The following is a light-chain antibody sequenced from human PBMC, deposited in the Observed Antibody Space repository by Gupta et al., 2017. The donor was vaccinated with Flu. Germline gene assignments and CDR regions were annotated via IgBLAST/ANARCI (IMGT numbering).Light chain of an antibody. J-gene: IGLJ2*01. CDR1: SSNIGAGYD. Sequence: QSVLTLPASVSGPPGQRVTISCTGNSSNIGAGYDVHWYQQLPGTAPKLLIYNNNNRPSGVPDRFSGSKSGTSASLAITGLQAEDEADYYCQSYDSSLSGSGVVFGGGTKLTVL. V-gene: IGLV1-40*01. CDR2: NNN. CDR3: QSYDSSLSGSGVV.